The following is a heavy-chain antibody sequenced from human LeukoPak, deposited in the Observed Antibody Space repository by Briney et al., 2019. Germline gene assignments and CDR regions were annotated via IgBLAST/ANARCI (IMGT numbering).Heavy chain of an antibody. CDR1: GFTFSSYG. CDR2: ISYDGSNK. D-gene: IGHD2-2*01. Sequence: GGSLRLSCAASGFTFSSYGMHWVRQAPGKGLEWVAVISYDGSNKYYADSVKGRFTISRDDSNNTAYLQMNSLKTEDTAVYYCTRQRLVAAALEDFDYWGQGTLVTVSS. CDR3: TRQRLVAAALEDFDY. V-gene: IGHV3-30*03. J-gene: IGHJ4*02.